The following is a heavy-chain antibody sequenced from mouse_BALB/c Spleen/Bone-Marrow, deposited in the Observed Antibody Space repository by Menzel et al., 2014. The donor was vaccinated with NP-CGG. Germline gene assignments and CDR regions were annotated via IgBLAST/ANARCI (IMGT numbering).Heavy chain of an antibody. CDR2: IRLKSNNYAT. CDR3: TRHYYGSSFDY. D-gene: IGHD1-1*01. CDR1: GFTFSNYW. V-gene: IGHV6-6*02. J-gene: IGHJ2*01. Sequence: EVQVVESGGGLVQPGGSMKLSCVASGFTFSNYWMNWVRQSPEKGLEWVAEIRLKSNNYATYYAESVKGRFTISRDDSKSSVYLQMNNLRAEDTGIYYCTRHYYGSSFDYWGQGTTLTVSS.